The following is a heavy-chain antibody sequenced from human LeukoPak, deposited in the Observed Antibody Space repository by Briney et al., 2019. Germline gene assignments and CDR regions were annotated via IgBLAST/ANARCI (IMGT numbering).Heavy chain of an antibody. J-gene: IGHJ6*02. Sequence: GPVKVSCKASGYTFIIYGISWVRQAPGQGLEWMGWISADNGDTNYAQNLQGRVTMTTDTSTTTAYMELRSLRSDDTAVYYCARGWSSGWYPSYYYGMDVWGQGTTVTVSS. D-gene: IGHD6-19*01. CDR2: ISADNGDT. V-gene: IGHV1-18*01. CDR1: GYTFIIYG. CDR3: ARGWSSGWYPSYYYGMDV.